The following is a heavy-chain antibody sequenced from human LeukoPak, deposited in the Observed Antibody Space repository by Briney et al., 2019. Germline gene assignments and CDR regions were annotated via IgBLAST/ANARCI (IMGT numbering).Heavy chain of an antibody. V-gene: IGHV1-24*01. J-gene: IGHJ6*03. CDR3: ARDRIAVTGRKYYYYMDV. CDR1: GYTLTELC. Sequence: GASVKVSCKVSGYTLTELCMHWVRQAPGKGLEWMGGFDPEDGETIYAQKFQGRVTITADKSTSTAYMELSSLRSEDTAMYYCARDRIAVTGRKYYYYMDVWGKGTTVTVSS. D-gene: IGHD6-19*01. CDR2: FDPEDGET.